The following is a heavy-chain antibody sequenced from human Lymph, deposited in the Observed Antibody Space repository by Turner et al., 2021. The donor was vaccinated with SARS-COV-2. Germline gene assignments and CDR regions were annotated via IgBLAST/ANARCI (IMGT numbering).Heavy chain of an antibody. J-gene: IGHJ4*02. CDR2: IYYSGST. V-gene: IGHV4-59*01. CDR3: ARARRIRGEVDY. Sequence: VQLQETGPGLVKPSQTLSLICSVSGGSISSYYWRWIRQPPGKGLEWIGYIYYSGSTNYNPSLKSRVTISVDTSKNQVSLKLSSVTAADTAVYYCARARRIRGEVDYWGQGTLVTVSS. D-gene: IGHD3-10*01. CDR1: GGSISSYY.